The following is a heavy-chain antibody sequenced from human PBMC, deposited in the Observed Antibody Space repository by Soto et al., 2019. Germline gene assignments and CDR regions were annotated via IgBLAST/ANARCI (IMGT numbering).Heavy chain of an antibody. D-gene: IGHD6-13*01. V-gene: IGHV4-34*01. CDR3: ARVAEQQLVTYYYYGMDV. Sequence: SETLSLTCAVYGGSFSCYYWSWIRQPPGKGLEWIGEINHSGSTNYNPSLKSRVTISVDTSKNQFSLKLSSVTAADTAVYYCARVAEQQLVTYYYYGMDVWGQGTTVTVSS. J-gene: IGHJ6*02. CDR1: GGSFSCYY. CDR2: INHSGST.